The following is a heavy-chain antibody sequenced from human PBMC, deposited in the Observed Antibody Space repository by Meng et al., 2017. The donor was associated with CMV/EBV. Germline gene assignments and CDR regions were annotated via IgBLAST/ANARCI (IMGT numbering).Heavy chain of an antibody. CDR2: ISSSGSTI. J-gene: IGHJ4*02. D-gene: IGHD3-3*01. Sequence: GGSLRLSCAASGFTFSNYEMNWVRQAPGKGLEWVSYISSSGSTIYYADSVKGRFTISRDNAKNSLYLQMNSLRAEDTAVYYCARDSLYDFWSGYSDYWGQGTLVTVSS. V-gene: IGHV3-48*03. CDR3: ARDSLYDFWSGYSDY. CDR1: GFTFSNYE.